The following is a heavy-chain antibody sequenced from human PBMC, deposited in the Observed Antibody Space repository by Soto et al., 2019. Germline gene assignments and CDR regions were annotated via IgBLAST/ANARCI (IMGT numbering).Heavy chain of an antibody. J-gene: IGHJ4*02. CDR1: GFTFSDYY. CDR3: EIGHWLGE. D-gene: IGHD6-19*01. Sequence: GALRLSCAASGFTFSDYYMTWVRQAPGKGLEWVATIKQDGNEKYYVDSVKGRFTISRDNAKNSLYLQLNALRAEDTAVYYCEIGHWLGEWGQGTVVTVSS. CDR2: IKQDGNEK. V-gene: IGHV3-7*01.